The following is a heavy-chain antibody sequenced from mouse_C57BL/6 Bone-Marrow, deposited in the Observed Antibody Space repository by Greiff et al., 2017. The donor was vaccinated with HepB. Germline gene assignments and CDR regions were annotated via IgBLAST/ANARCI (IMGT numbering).Heavy chain of an antibody. Sequence: EVKLVESGAGLVKPGGSLKLSCAASGFTFSSYAMSWVRQTPEKRLEWVAYISSGGDYIYYADTVKGRFTISRDNARNTLYLQMSSLKSEDTAMYYCTRGLLRLYYYAMDYWGQGTSVTVSS. CDR1: GFTFSSYA. J-gene: IGHJ4*01. CDR3: TRGLLRLYYYAMDY. D-gene: IGHD1-1*01. CDR2: ISSGGDYI. V-gene: IGHV5-9-1*02.